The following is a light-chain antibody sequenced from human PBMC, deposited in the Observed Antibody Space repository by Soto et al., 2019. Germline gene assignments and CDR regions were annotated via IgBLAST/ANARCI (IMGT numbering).Light chain of an antibody. Sequence: DIQMTQSPSTLSASVGDRVTITCRASHFVSSWLAWYQQKPGKAPKLLIFEASTLESGVPSRFSGSASGTEFTLTISSLQPDDFATYFCQQYDSFPPTFGPGTKVEIK. CDR3: QQYDSFPPT. CDR2: EAS. V-gene: IGKV1-5*03. CDR1: HFVSSW. J-gene: IGKJ1*01.